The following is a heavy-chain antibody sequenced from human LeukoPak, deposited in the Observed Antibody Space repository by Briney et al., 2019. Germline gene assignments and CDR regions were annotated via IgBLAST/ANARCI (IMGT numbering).Heavy chain of an antibody. V-gene: IGHV3-64*01. Sequence: GGSLRLSCAASGFTFSRYVMHWVRQAPGKGLGYVSAISSNGHTTYYANSVEGRFTISRDNSKNTLYLQMGSLRAEDMAVYYCAREPDGVGAYDYWGQGTLVTVSS. J-gene: IGHJ4*02. CDR2: ISSNGHTT. CDR3: AREPDGVGAYDY. CDR1: GFTFSRYV. D-gene: IGHD3-3*01.